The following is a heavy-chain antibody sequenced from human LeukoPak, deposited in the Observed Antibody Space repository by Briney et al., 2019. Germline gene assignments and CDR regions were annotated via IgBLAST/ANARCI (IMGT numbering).Heavy chain of an antibody. V-gene: IGHV3-53*01. CDR3: ARATLDN. CDR1: GFTFKNYW. J-gene: IGHJ4*02. Sequence: QPGGSLRLSCAVSGFTFKNYWMNWVRQAPGKGLEWVSVIYSGGSTKYADSVKARFTTSRDNSKNTVYLQMNSLRVDDTAVYYCARATLDNWGQGTLVTVSS. CDR2: IYSGGST.